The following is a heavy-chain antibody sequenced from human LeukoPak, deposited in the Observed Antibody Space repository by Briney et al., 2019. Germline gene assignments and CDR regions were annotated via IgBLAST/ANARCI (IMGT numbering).Heavy chain of an antibody. CDR3: ARGGGSPVLPPYRYYSMDV. J-gene: IGHJ6*02. CDR1: GGSFSGYY. D-gene: IGHD5-12*01. V-gene: IGHV4-34*01. CDR2: INHSGST. Sequence: SETLSLTCAVYGGSFSGYYWSWIRQPPGKALEWIGEINHSGSTKYNPSLKSRVTISIDTSKNQFSLKLSSVTAADTAVYYCARGGGSPVLPPYRYYSMDVWGQGTTVTVSS.